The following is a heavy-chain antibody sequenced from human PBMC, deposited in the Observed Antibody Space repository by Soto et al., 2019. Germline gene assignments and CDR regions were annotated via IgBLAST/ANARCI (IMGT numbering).Heavy chain of an antibody. CDR1: GGSISSYY. CDR3: ARAVWWFDP. V-gene: IGHV4-59*01. CDR2: IYYSGST. D-gene: IGHD2-8*01. Sequence: ETLSVTCPVSGGSISSYYWSWIRQPPGKGLEWIGYIYYSGSTNYNPSLKSRVTISVDTSKNQFSLKLSSVTAADTAVYYCARAVWWFDPWGQGTLVTVSS. J-gene: IGHJ5*02.